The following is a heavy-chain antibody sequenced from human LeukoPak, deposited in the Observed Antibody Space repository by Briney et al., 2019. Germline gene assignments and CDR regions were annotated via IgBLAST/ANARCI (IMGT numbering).Heavy chain of an antibody. CDR1: GFTFSSYA. J-gene: IGHJ6*02. CDR2: ISGSGGST. D-gene: IGHD3-3*01. CDR3: AKAAKYYDFWSALMDV. Sequence: PGGSLRLSCAASGFTFSSYAMSWVRQAPGKGLEWVSAISGSGGSTYYADSVKGRFAISRDNSKNTLYLQMNSLRAEDTAVYYCAKAAKYYDFWSALMDVWGQGTTVTVSS. V-gene: IGHV3-23*01.